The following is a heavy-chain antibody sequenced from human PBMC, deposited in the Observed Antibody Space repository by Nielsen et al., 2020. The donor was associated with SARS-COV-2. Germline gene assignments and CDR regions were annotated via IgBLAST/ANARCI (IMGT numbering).Heavy chain of an antibody. J-gene: IGHJ4*02. CDR1: AGSLSCYY. CDR3: ARGFDY. CDR2: IYYSGST. V-gene: IGHV4-59*01. Sequence: SETLSLTCTLSAGSLSCYYWSWLRQPPGKGLEWIGYIYYSGSTNYNPSLKSRVTISVDTSKNQSSLKLRSVTAADTAVYYCARGFDYWGQGTLVTVSS.